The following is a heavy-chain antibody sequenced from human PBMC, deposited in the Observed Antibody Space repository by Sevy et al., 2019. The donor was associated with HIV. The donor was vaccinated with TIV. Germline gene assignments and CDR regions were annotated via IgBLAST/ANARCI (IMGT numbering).Heavy chain of an antibody. J-gene: IGHJ4*02. CDR2: VYSGGST. Sequence: GGSLRLSCAASGFTVSSNYMSWVRQAPGKGLEWVSVVYSGGSTYYADSVKGRFTISRDNSKNTLYLQMNSLRAEDPAVYYCAITYYYDSSGYYFSYWGQGTLVTVSS. D-gene: IGHD3-22*01. CDR1: GFTVSSNY. CDR3: AITYYYDSSGYYFSY. V-gene: IGHV3-53*01.